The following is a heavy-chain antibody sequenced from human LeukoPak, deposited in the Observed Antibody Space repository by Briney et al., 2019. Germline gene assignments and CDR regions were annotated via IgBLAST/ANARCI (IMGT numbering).Heavy chain of an antibody. CDR1: GGSFSGYY. CDR2: INHSGST. CDR3: ARAEVDFWSGYYRYFDY. Sequence: SETLYLTCAVYGGSFSGYYWSWIRQPPGKGLEWIGEINHSGSTNYNPSLKSRVTISVDTSKNQFSLKLSSVTAADTAVYYCARAEVDFWSGYYRYFDYWGQGTLVTVSS. D-gene: IGHD3-3*01. V-gene: IGHV4-34*01. J-gene: IGHJ4*02.